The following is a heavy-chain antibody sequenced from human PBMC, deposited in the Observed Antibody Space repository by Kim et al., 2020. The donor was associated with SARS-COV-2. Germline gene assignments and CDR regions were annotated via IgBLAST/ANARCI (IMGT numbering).Heavy chain of an antibody. D-gene: IGHD4-17*01. J-gene: IGHJ4*02. CDR2: IYSGGST. CDR3: ASISRFHTVTTWERDY. Sequence: GGSLRLSCAASGFTVSSNYMSWVRQAPGKGLEWVSVIYSGGSTYYADSVKGRFTISRDNSKNTLYLQMNSLRAEDTAVYYCASISRFHTVTTWERDYWGQGTLVTVSS. V-gene: IGHV3-53*01. CDR1: GFTVSSNY.